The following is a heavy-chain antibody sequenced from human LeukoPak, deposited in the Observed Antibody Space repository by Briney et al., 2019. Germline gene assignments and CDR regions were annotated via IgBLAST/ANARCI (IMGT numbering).Heavy chain of an antibody. D-gene: IGHD3-22*01. CDR1: GFTFSSYV. J-gene: IGHJ3*02. Sequence: PGGSLRLSCSASGFTFSSYVMHWVRQAPGKGLEYVSAISSNGGSTYYADSVKGRFTISRDNAKNSLYLQMNSLRAEDTAVYYCARAKMFYYEGGTYYHAFDIWGQGTMVTVSS. CDR2: ISSNGGST. CDR3: ARAKMFYYEGGTYYHAFDI. V-gene: IGHV3-64*04.